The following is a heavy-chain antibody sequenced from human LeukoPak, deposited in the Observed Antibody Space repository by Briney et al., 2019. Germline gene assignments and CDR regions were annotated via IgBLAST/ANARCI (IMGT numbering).Heavy chain of an antibody. CDR3: ARDLPQQLTLRAYHFDY. D-gene: IGHD6-13*01. J-gene: IGHJ4*02. V-gene: IGHV3-30-3*01. Sequence: PGGSLRLSCTASGFTFSSYSMHWVRQAPGKGLEWVAVVSYDGSNTFYADSVKGRFTISRDNSKNTLYLQVNSLRAEDTALYYCARDLPQQLTLRAYHFDYWGQGTLVTVSS. CDR2: VSYDGSNT. CDR1: GFTFSSYS.